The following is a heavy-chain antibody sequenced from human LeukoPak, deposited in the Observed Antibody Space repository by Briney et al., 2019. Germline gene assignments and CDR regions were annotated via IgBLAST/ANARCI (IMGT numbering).Heavy chain of an antibody. CDR2: ISGSGSTT. CDR1: GVASSDYA. CDR3: AKRYCNSPSCYIDY. Sequence: PGGSLRLSCAASGVASSDYAMNWVRQAPGKGLEWVSGISGSGSTTKYADSVKGRFTVSRDNSKNTLYLQMNSVRAEDTALYYCAKRYCNSPSCYIDYWGQGTLVTVSS. V-gene: IGHV3-23*01. D-gene: IGHD2-2*02. J-gene: IGHJ4*02.